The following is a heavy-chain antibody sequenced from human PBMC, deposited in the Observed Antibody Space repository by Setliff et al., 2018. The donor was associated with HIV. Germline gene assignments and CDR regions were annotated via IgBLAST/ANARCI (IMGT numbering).Heavy chain of an antibody. D-gene: IGHD6-13*01. Sequence: GGSLRLSCAASGFTFSSYAMNWVRQAPGKGLEWVSSISGTGYTTFYADSVKGRFTISRDNSKNTLFLQMNSLRAEDTALYYCASTFSSSWYPEDYYYYAMDVWGQGTTVTVSS. CDR1: GFTFSSYA. V-gene: IGHV3-23*01. CDR3: ASTFSSSWYPEDYYYYAMDV. CDR2: ISGTGYTT. J-gene: IGHJ6*02.